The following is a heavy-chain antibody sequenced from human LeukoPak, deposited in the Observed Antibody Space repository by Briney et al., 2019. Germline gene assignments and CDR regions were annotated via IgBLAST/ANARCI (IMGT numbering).Heavy chain of an antibody. J-gene: IGHJ5*02. CDR3: ARDPRNVGLAP. CDR1: GFSLSGYW. V-gene: IGHV3-74*01. Sequence: GGSLRLSCVASGFSLSGYWMYWVRQAPGKGLMYISRNNGDGSTTNYADVVKGRFTMSRDNVKNTLYLQMNSLRVEDTAVYYCARDPRNVGLAPWGQGTLVTVSS. D-gene: IGHD2-15*01. CDR2: NNGDGSTT.